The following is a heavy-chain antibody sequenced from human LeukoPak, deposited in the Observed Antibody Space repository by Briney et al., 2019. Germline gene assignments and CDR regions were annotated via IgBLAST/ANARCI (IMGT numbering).Heavy chain of an antibody. CDR2: ISYDGSNK. CDR1: GFTFSSYA. CDR3: ARGEMVVSGWDEEFDY. D-gene: IGHD6-19*01. Sequence: PGGSLRLSCAASGFTFSSYAMHWVRQAPGKGLEWVAVISYDGSNKYYADSVKGRFTISRDNSKNTLYLQMNSLRAEDTAVYYCARGEMVVSGWDEEFDYWGQGTQVTVSS. V-gene: IGHV3-30*04. J-gene: IGHJ4*02.